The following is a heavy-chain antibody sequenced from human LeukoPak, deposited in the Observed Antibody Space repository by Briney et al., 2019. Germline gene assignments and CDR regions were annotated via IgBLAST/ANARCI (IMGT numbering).Heavy chain of an antibody. V-gene: IGHV4-59*01. D-gene: IGHD6-13*01. Sequence: SETLSLTCTVSGGSISSYYWSWIRQPPGEGLEWIGYIYYSGSTNYNPSLKSRVTVSVDTSKNQFSLKLSSVTAADTAVYYCARGRSSSWTYYYYYYGMDVWGQGTTVTVSS. CDR1: GGSISSYY. CDR3: ARGRSSSWTYYYYYYGMDV. J-gene: IGHJ6*02. CDR2: IYYSGST.